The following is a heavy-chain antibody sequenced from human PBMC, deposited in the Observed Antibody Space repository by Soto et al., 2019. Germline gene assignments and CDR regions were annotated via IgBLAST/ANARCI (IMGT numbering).Heavy chain of an antibody. D-gene: IGHD2-2*01. Sequence: ASVKVSCKASGYTFTSYGISWVRQAPGQGLEWMGWISAYNGNTNYAQKLQGRVTITRDTSASTAYMELSSLRSEDTAVYYCARWRFDCISTSCYSWFDPWGQGTLVTVSS. CDR1: GYTFTSYG. V-gene: IGHV1-18*01. CDR3: ARWRFDCISTSCYSWFDP. J-gene: IGHJ5*02. CDR2: ISAYNGNT.